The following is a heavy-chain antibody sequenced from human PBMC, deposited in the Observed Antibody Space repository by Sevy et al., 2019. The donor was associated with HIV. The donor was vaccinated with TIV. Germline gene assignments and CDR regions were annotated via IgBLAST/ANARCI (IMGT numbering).Heavy chain of an antibody. CDR1: GFTFSSYD. J-gene: IGHJ4*02. Sequence: GGSLRLSCAGSGFTFSSYDMHWVRQAPGKGLEWVAGTSHDGKYNNYADSVKVRFTISRDNFKNTMYLQMNSLRVEDTAVYFCARLFSCGGDCYYLDYWGQGALVTVSS. V-gene: IGHV3-30*04. D-gene: IGHD2-21*02. CDR3: ARLFSCGGDCYYLDY. CDR2: TSHDGKYN.